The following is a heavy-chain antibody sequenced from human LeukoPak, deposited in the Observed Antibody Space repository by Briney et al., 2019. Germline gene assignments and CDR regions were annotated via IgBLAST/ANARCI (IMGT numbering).Heavy chain of an antibody. Sequence: SGPTLVNPTQTLTLTCTFSGFSLTTSGMCVSSIRQPPGKALEWLARIDWDDDKYYSTSLKTRLTISKDTSKNQVVLTMTNMDPVDTATYYCVRLPCRHGYNPVWGQGTLVTVSS. CDR2: IDWDDDK. D-gene: IGHD5-24*01. J-gene: IGHJ4*02. CDR1: GFSLTTSGMC. V-gene: IGHV2-70*11. CDR3: VRLPCRHGYNPV.